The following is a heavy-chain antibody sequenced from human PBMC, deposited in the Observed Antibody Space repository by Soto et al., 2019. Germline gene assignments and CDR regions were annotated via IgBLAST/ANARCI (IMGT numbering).Heavy chain of an antibody. CDR1: GYTFTSYG. J-gene: IGHJ3*02. D-gene: IGHD2-15*01. CDR2: ISAYNGNT. V-gene: IGHV1-18*01. CDR3: ARVLRYCSCGSCRTGNYAFDI. Sequence: ASVKVSCKASGYTFTSYGISWVRQAPGQGLEWMGWISAYNGNTNYAQKLQGRVTMTTDTSTSTAYMELRSLRSDDTAVYYCARVLRYCSCGSCRTGNYAFDIWGQGTMVTVSS.